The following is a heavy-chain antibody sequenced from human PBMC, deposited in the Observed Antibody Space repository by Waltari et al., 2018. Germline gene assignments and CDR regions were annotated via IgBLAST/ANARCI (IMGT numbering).Heavy chain of an antibody. CDR1: GFTFSSYW. CDR2: INTDGSST. J-gene: IGHJ4*02. CDR3: ARASVAGTLDY. Sequence: GSLRLSCAASGFTFSSYWMHWVRQAPGKGLVWVSRINTDGSSTSYADSVKGRFTISRDNAKNTLYLQMNSLRAEDTAVYYCARASVAGTLDYWGQGTLVTVSS. D-gene: IGHD6-19*01. V-gene: IGHV3-74*01.